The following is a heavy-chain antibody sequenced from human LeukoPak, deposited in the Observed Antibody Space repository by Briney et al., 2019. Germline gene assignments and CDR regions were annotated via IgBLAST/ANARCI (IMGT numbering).Heavy chain of an antibody. J-gene: IGHJ4*02. V-gene: IGHV1-69*01. CDR3: ARAPTTVTTLSD. CDR1: GGTFSSYA. Sequence: SVKVSCKASGGTFSSYAMSWVRQAPGQGREWIGGMIPVFGTAKYARKFQGRVTITADESTSTAYMELSSLGSEDTAVYYCARAPTTVTTLSDWGQGTLVTVSS. D-gene: IGHD4-17*01. CDR2: MIPVFGTA.